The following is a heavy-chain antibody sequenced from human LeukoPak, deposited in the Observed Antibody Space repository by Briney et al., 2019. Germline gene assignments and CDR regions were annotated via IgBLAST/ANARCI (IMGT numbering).Heavy chain of an antibody. CDR1: GFTFSGFW. CDR3: ARSSYSSSSSV. J-gene: IGHJ3*01. CDR2: INSDGSEG. V-gene: IGHV3-7*03. Sequence: GGSLRLSCAVSGFTFSGFWMSWSRQAPGRGLEWVASINSDGSEGYYADVVKGRFTISRDNAKNSLYLQINSLRAEDTAVYYCARSSYSSSSSVWGQGTMVTVSS. D-gene: IGHD6-6*01.